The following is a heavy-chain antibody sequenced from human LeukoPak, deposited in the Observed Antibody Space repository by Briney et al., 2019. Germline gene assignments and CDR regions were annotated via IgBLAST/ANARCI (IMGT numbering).Heavy chain of an antibody. CDR1: GLTFSDYC. Sequence: GGSLRLSCAASGLTFSDYCMSWVRQAPGKGLEWVSVIYSGGSTYYADSVKGRFTISRDNSKNTLYLQMNSLRAEDTAVYYCARNGDLDYWGQGTLVTVSS. CDR2: IYSGGST. V-gene: IGHV3-66*01. J-gene: IGHJ4*02. CDR3: ARNGDLDY. D-gene: IGHD4-17*01.